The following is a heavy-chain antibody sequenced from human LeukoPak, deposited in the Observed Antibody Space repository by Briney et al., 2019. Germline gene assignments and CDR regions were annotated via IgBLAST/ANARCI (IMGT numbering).Heavy chain of an antibody. J-gene: IGHJ4*02. D-gene: IGHD2-15*01. V-gene: IGHV1-2*02. CDR2: INPTSVGT. Sequence: ASVKVSCKASGYTFTGYYMHWVRQAPGEGLEWMGWINPTSVGTNYAQKFQGRVTMPRDTSISTAYMELSRLRSDDTAVYYCARAPRGYCSGGSCYNYWGQGTLVTVSS. CDR3: ARAPRGYCSGGSCYNY. CDR1: GYTFTGYY.